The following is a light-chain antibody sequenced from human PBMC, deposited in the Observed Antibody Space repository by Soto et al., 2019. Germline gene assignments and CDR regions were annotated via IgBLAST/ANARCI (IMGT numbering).Light chain of an antibody. CDR1: SSNIGAGYD. V-gene: IGLV1-40*03. CDR3: QSYDSSLSGYV. J-gene: IGLJ1*01. CDR2: GNS. Sequence: QSALTQPPSVSGAPWQRVTISCTGSSSNIGAGYDVHWYQQLPGTAPKLLIYGNSNRPSGVPDRFSGSKSGASASLAITGLQAEDVADDSCQSYDSSLSGYVFGPGTKVTVL.